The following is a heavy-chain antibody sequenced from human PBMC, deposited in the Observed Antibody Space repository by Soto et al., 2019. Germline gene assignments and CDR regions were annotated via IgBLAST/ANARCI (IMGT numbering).Heavy chain of an antibody. J-gene: IGHJ4*02. CDR2: ITSGGST. CDR3: ARDLLEDPADYYDTKTDGFDI. CDR1: GFTFTNYA. D-gene: IGHD3-22*01. V-gene: IGHV3-23*01. Sequence: PGGSLRLSCAASGFTFTNYAMSWVRQAPGKGLEWVSLITSGGSTYYADSVKGRFTISRDNSKNTLYLQVNSPRAEDTALFYCARDLLEDPADYYDTKTDGFDIWGQGTLVTVSS.